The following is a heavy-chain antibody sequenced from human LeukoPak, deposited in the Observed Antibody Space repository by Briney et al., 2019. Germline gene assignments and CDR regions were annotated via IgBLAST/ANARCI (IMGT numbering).Heavy chain of an antibody. CDR2: ISSSGSTI. Sequence: PGGSLRLSCAASGFTFSSYEMNWVRQAPGKGLEWVSYISSSGSTIYYADSVKGRFTISRDNSKNTLYLQMNSLRAEDTAVYYCAKVDCGGDCYPYYYYYMDVWGKGTTVTVSS. CDR3: AKVDCGGDCYPYYYYYMDV. V-gene: IGHV3-48*03. J-gene: IGHJ6*03. CDR1: GFTFSSYE. D-gene: IGHD2-21*02.